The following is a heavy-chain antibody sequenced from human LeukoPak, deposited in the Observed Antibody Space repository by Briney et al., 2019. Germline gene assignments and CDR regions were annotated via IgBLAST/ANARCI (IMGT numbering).Heavy chain of an antibody. CDR1: GGSISRRSYY. V-gene: IGHV4-39*01. CDR2: IYYSGST. J-gene: IGHJ6*02. Sequence: SWTLSLTCTGSGGSISRRSYYGVWIRQPPGKGLEGIGSIYYSGSTYYNPSLKRRVTISVDTCKNQLSLKLSSVTAADTAVYYCFLAPDYYYYGMDVWGQGTTVTVSS. CDR3: FLAPDYYYYGMDV.